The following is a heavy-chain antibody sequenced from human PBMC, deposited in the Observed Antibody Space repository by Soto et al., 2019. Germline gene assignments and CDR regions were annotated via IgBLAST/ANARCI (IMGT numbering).Heavy chain of an antibody. V-gene: IGHV3-33*01. CDR1: GFTFSSYG. J-gene: IGHJ6*02. Sequence: QVQLVESGGGVVQPGRSLRLSCAASGFTFSSYGMHWVRQAPGKGLEWVAVIWYDGSNKYYADSVKGRFTISRDNSKNTLYLQRNSLRAEDTAVYYCARDYSTLNLMGGMDVWGQGTTVTVSS. CDR2: IWYDGSNK. CDR3: ARDYSTLNLMGGMDV. D-gene: IGHD4-4*01.